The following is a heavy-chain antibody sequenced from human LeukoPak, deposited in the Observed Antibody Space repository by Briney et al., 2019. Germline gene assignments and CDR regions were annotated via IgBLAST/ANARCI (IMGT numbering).Heavy chain of an antibody. CDR2: IIPIFGTV. V-gene: IGHV1-69*13. D-gene: IGHD2-2*02. Sequence: SVKVSCKASGGTFSSYAISWVRQAPGQGLEWMGGIIPIFGTVNYAQKFQGRVTITADESTSTAYMELSSLRSEDTAVYYCARDRDIVVVPAAIRMDYWGQGTLVTVSS. CDR3: ARDRDIVVVPAAIRMDY. J-gene: IGHJ4*02. CDR1: GGTFSSYA.